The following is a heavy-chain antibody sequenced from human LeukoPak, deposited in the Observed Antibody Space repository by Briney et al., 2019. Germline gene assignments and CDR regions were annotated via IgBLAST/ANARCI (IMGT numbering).Heavy chain of an antibody. CDR3: AKDKGFGATGAFDI. D-gene: IGHD3-10*01. J-gene: IGHJ3*02. Sequence: GGSLRLSCAASGFTFDDYAMHWVRQAPGKGLEWVSGISWNSGSIGYADSVKGRFTISRDNAKNSLYLQMNSLRAEDTALYYCAKDKGFGATGAFDIGGQGTMVPVSS. CDR1: GFTFDDYA. CDR2: ISWNSGSI. V-gene: IGHV3-9*01.